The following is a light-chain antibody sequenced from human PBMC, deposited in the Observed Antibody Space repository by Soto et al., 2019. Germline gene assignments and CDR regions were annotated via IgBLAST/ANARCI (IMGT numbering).Light chain of an antibody. J-gene: IGKJ3*01. V-gene: IGKV1-5*03. CDR1: QSISSW. Sequence: DIQMTQSPSTLSASVGDRVTITCRASQSISSWLAWYQQKPGKAPKLLIYKASSLESGVPSRFSGSGSRTEFTLTISSLQPDDFATYYCQQYNSYSFTFCPGTKVDIK. CDR3: QQYNSYSFT. CDR2: KAS.